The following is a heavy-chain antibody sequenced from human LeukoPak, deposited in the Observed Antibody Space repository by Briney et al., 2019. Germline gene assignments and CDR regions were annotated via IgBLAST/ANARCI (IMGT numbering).Heavy chain of an antibody. CDR3: ARDSRYYYGSGSYQPYWFDP. D-gene: IGHD3-10*01. CDR2: IRDDGATT. Sequence: GGSLRLSCAASGFTFNLYWIHWVRQAPGKGLEWLSRIRDDGATTNYADSVKGRFTISRDNAKNTLYLQMNSLRVDDTAVYYCARDSRYYYGSGSYQPYWFDPWGQGTLVTVSS. CDR1: GFTFNLYW. J-gene: IGHJ5*02. V-gene: IGHV3-74*01.